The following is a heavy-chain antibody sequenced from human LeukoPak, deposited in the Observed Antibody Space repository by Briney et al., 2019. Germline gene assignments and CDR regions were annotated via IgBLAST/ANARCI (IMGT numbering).Heavy chain of an antibody. CDR2: IYDSRST. CDR1: GGSISSYY. D-gene: IGHD3-9*01. CDR3: ARRNVLTEGEAFDI. V-gene: IGHV4-59*08. J-gene: IGHJ3*02. Sequence: SETLSLTCTVSGGSISSYYWTWIRQPPGEGLKWIGYIYDSRSTNYTPSLNSRVTISADASKNQFSLKLNSVTAADTAVYYCARRNVLTEGEAFDIWGQGTMVTVSS.